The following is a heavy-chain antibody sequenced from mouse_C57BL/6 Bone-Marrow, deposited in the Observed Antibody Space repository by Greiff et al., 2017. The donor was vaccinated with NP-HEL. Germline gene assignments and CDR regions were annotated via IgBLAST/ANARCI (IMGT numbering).Heavy chain of an antibody. CDR1: GYAFSSYW. CDR3: ARGDYGSSRFGYAMDY. CDR2: LYPGDGDT. J-gene: IGHJ4*01. Sequence: VQGVESGAELVKPGASVKISCKASGYAFSSYWMNWVKERPGKGLEWIGQLYPGDGDTKYNGKFKGKATLTADKSSSTAYMQVSSLTSEDSAVYFCARGDYGSSRFGYAMDYWGQGTSVTVSS. V-gene: IGHV1-80*01. D-gene: IGHD1-1*01.